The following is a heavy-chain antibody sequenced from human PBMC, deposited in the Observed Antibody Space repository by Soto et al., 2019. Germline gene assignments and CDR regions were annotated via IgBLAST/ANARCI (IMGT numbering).Heavy chain of an antibody. CDR1: GFTFSDYY. Sequence: QVQLVESGGGLVKPGGSLRLSCVASGFTFSDYYMSWIRQAPGKGLEWVSYISSSSSYTNYADSVKGRFTISRDNAKNSLYLHMTSLRAEDTAVYYCARDHHRYSGYDYVDYWGQGTLVTVSS. V-gene: IGHV3-11*05. D-gene: IGHD5-12*01. CDR3: ARDHHRYSGYDYVDY. CDR2: ISSSSSYT. J-gene: IGHJ4*02.